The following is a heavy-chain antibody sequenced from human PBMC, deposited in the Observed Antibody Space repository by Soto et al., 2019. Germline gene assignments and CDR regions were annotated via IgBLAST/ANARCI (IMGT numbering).Heavy chain of an antibody. Sequence: PGESLKISCKGSGYSFTSYWISWVRQMPGKGLEWMGRIDPSDSYTNYSPSFQGHVTISADKSISTACLQWSSLKASDTAMYYCVKYCARDNICDLFDYWGQGTHVTVSS. J-gene: IGHJ4*02. V-gene: IGHV5-10-1*01. CDR1: GYSFTSYW. CDR2: IDPSDSYT. D-gene: IGHD3-9*01. CDR3: VKYCARDNICDLFDY.